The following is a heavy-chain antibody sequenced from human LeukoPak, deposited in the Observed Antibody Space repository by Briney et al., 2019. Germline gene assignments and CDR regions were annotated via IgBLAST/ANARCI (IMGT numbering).Heavy chain of an antibody. D-gene: IGHD3-3*01. CDR2: ISSSSSYT. CDR3: ARVPTDYDFWSGVLHYFDY. Sequence: GGSLRLSCAASGFTLSNAWMNWVRQAPGKGLEWVSYISSSSSYTNYADSVKGRFTISRDNAKNSLYLQMNSLRAEDTAVYYCARVPTDYDFWSGVLHYFDYWGQGTLVTVSS. J-gene: IGHJ4*02. V-gene: IGHV3-11*06. CDR1: GFTLSNAW.